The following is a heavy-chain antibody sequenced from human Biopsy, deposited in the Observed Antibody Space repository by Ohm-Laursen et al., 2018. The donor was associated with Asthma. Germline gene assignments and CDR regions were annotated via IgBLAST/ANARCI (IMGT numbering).Heavy chain of an antibody. J-gene: IGHJ4*02. CDR2: MSYDGSIK. D-gene: IGHD3-10*01. CDR1: GFAFDSYA. CDR3: ARGLDYSGRSGFDY. Sequence: SLRLSCSASGFAFDSYAMYWVRQSPGKGPEWAALMSYDGSIKDYADSVKGRFTISRDNSMNTLYLHMNSLRVEDTAVYYCARGLDYSGRSGFDYWGQGTLVTVSS. V-gene: IGHV3-30*03.